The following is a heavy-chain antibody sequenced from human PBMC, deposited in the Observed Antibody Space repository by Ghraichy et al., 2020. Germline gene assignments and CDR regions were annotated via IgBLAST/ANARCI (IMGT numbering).Heavy chain of an antibody. CDR2: IIPILGIA. Sequence: SVKVSGKASGGTFSSYTISWVRQAPGQGLEWMGRIIPILGIANYAQKFQGRVTITADKSTSTAYMELSSLRSEDTAVYYCARSYSSSCFDLWGRGTLVTVSS. CDR1: GGTFSSYT. D-gene: IGHD6-13*01. CDR3: ARSYSSSCFDL. J-gene: IGHJ2*01. V-gene: IGHV1-69*02.